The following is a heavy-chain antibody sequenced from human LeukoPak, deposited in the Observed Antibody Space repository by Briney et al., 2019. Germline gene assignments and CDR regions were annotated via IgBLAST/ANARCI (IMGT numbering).Heavy chain of an antibody. CDR3: ARDWPITMVRGVPSAFDI. Sequence: SETLSLTCAVYGGSFSGYYWSWIRQPPGKGLEWIGEINHSGSTNYNPSLKSRVTISVDTSKNQFSLKLSSVTAADTAVYYCARDWPITMVRGVPSAFDIWGQGTMVTVSS. CDR2: INHSGST. V-gene: IGHV4-34*01. CDR1: GGSFSGYY. J-gene: IGHJ3*02. D-gene: IGHD3-10*01.